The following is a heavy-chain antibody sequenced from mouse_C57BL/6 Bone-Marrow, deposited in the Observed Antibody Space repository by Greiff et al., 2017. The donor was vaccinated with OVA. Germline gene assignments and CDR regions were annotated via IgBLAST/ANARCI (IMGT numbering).Heavy chain of an antibody. CDR1: GFTFSDYG. D-gene: IGHD1-1*01. Sequence: EVKVVESGGGLVKPGGSLKLSCAASGFTFSDYGMHWVRQAPEKGLEWVAYISSGSSTIYYADTVKGRFTISRDNAKNTLFLQMTSLRSEDTAMYYCAIITTVVADYYAMDYWGQGTSVTVSS. J-gene: IGHJ4*01. CDR2: ISSGSSTI. CDR3: AIITTVVADYYAMDY. V-gene: IGHV5-17*01.